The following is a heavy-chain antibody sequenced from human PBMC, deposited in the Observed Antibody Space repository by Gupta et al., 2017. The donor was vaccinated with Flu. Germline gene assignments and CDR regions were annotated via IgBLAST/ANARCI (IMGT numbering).Heavy chain of an antibody. V-gene: IGHV3-23*01. J-gene: IGHJ6*02. CDR3: AKGGGTYYYHYGMDV. CDR2: ISGSGDSI. CDR1: GFTFRIYA. Sequence: EEEVWQSGGGLAQPGGSLTLSCAASGFTFRIYAMNWVRQTPGKGLEGVSTISGSGDSIHYADSVKGRFTISRDNSKNTLSLQMNSLRGEDTATYYCAKGGGTYYYHYGMDVWGQGTTVTVSS.